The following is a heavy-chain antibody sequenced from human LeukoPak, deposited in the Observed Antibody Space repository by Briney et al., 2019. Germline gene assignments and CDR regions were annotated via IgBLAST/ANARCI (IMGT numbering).Heavy chain of an antibody. D-gene: IGHD4-23*01. CDR1: GFTFSSYA. V-gene: IGHV3-23*01. Sequence: GGSLRLSCAASGFTFSSYAMSWVRQAPGKGLEWVSVISGSGGSISYADSVRGRFTISRDNSKNTLYLQMNSLRAEDTALYYCAKDRLSTPTAPRFDPWGQGTQVTVSS. J-gene: IGHJ5*02. CDR2: ISGSGGSI. CDR3: AKDRLSTPTAPRFDP.